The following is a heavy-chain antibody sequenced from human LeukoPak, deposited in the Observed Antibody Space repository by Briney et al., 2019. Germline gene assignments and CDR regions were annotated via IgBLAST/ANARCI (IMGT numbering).Heavy chain of an antibody. J-gene: IGHJ4*02. CDR1: GCTLTELS. CDR2: FDPEDGET. D-gene: IGHD3-3*01. CDR3: ATAVRYDFWSGYLLVY. V-gene: IGHV1-24*01. Sequence: ASVKVSCKVSGCTLTELSMHWVRQAPGKGLEWMGGFDPEDGETIYAQKFQGRVTMTEDTSTDTAYMELSSLRSEDTAVYYCATAVRYDFWSGYLLVYWGQGTLVTVSS.